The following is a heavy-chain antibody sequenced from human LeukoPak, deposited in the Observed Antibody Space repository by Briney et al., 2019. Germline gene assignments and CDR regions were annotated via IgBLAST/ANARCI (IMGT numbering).Heavy chain of an antibody. D-gene: IGHD1-26*01. J-gene: IGHJ4*02. Sequence: PGGSLRLFCAASGFTFSSYAMSWVRQAPGKGLEWVSVISGSGGSTYYADSVKGRFTISRDNSKNTLYLQMNSLRAEDTAVYYCAKSRSGSCYWDTDYWGQGTLVTVSS. V-gene: IGHV3-23*01. CDR1: GFTFSSYA. CDR3: AKSRSGSCYWDTDY. CDR2: ISGSGGST.